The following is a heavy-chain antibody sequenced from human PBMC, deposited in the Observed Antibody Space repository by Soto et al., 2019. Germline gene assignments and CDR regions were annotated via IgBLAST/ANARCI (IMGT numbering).Heavy chain of an antibody. D-gene: IGHD1-1*01. J-gene: IGHJ6*03. CDR2: ISSSSSTI. CDR3: ASLGTPVYYYYYMDV. CDR1: GFTFSSYS. Sequence: GGSLRLSCAASGFTFSSYSMNWVRQAPGKGLEWVSYISSSSSTIYYADSVKGRFTISRDNAKNSLYLQMNSLRAEDTAVYYCASLGTPVYYYYYMDVWGKGTTVTVSS. V-gene: IGHV3-48*01.